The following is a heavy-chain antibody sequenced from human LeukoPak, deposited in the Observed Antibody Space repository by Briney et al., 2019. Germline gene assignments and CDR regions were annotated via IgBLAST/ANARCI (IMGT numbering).Heavy chain of an antibody. V-gene: IGHV3-30-3*01. CDR1: GFTFSSYA. CDR3: ATYCSGGSCYPLGAFDI. Sequence: PGGSLRLSCAASGFTFSSYAMHWVRQAPGKGLEWVAVISYDGSNKYYADSVKGRFTISRDNSKNTLYLQMNSLRAEDTAVYYCATYCSGGSCYPLGAFDIWGQGTTVTVSS. CDR2: ISYDGSNK. J-gene: IGHJ3*02. D-gene: IGHD2-15*01.